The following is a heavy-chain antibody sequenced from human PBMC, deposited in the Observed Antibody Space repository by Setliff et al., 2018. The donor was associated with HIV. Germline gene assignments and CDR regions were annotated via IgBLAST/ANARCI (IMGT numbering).Heavy chain of an antibody. Sequence: GESLKISCKGSEYSFSNYWIAWVRQVPGKGLEWMGIIYPGDSDTRYSPSFQGQATMSADKSINTAYLQWSSLKASDTAVYFCARRDSGSYYGRLEYWGQGTLVTVSS. J-gene: IGHJ4*02. CDR3: ARRDSGSYYGRLEY. CDR1: EYSFSNYW. D-gene: IGHD1-26*01. V-gene: IGHV5-51*01. CDR2: IYPGDSDT.